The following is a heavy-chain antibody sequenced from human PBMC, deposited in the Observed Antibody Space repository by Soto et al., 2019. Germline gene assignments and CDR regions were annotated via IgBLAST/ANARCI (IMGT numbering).Heavy chain of an antibody. D-gene: IGHD6-6*01. V-gene: IGHV4-30-4*01. Sequence: SETLSLTCTVSGDSISSDDYYWSWIRQPPGKGLEWVGYIYYTGRTSYNPSLESRLTISIDTSKNHFSLKLSSVSAADTAVYYCARDRSNSPDYFDYWGQGALVTVSS. CDR3: ARDRSNSPDYFDY. CDR2: IYYTGRT. CDR1: GDSISSDDYY. J-gene: IGHJ4*02.